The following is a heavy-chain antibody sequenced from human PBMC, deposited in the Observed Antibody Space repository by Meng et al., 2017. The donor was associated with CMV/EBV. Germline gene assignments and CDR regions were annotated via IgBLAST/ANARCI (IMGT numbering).Heavy chain of an antibody. CDR1: GFTFSDHY. CDR2: TRNKANSYTT. D-gene: IGHD1-26*01. V-gene: IGHV3-72*01. CDR3: ARGWEAPSWFDP. J-gene: IGHJ5*02. Sequence: ASGFTFSDHYMDWVRQAPGKGLEWVGHTRNKANSYTTEYAASVKGRFTISRDDSKNSLYLQMNSLKTEDTAVYYCARGWEAPSWFDPWGQGTLVTVSS.